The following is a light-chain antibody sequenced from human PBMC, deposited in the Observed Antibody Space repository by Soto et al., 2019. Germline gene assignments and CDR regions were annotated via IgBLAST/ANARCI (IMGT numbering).Light chain of an antibody. CDR3: QQYYSYPHT. CDR1: QNVHNF. J-gene: IGKJ2*01. CDR2: DAS. V-gene: IGKV3-11*01. Sequence: EIVLTQSPAILSLSPGDRATLSCRASQNVHNFLAWYQQKPGRAPSLLVYDASNRATGIPARFSGSGSGTDFTLTISRLEPEDFATYYCQQYYSYPHTFGQGTKLEIK.